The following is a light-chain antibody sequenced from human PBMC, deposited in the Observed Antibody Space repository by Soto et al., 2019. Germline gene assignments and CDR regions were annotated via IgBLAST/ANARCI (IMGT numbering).Light chain of an antibody. CDR3: CSYAGSDTYVV. J-gene: IGLJ2*01. CDR1: SSDVGGYNY. V-gene: IGLV2-11*01. CDR2: DVG. Sequence: QSVLTQPRSVSGSPGQSVTISCTGTSSDVGGYNYVSWYQQHPGKAPKLMIYDVGKRPSGVPDHFSGSKSGNTASLTISGLQAEDEADYYCCSYAGSDTYVVFGGGTKVTVL.